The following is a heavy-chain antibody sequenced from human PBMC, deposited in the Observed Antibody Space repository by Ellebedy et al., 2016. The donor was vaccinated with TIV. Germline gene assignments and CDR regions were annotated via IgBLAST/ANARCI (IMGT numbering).Heavy chain of an antibody. CDR2: INHSGSA. J-gene: IGHJ6*03. Sequence: SETLSLXXAVYGGSFSGYYWTWIRQPPGKGLEWIGEINHSGSASYNPSLKSRVTISADTSKNQFSLKLTSVTAADTAVYYCASTHCTSTSCSHYYYYMDVWGKGTTVTVSS. V-gene: IGHV4-34*01. D-gene: IGHD2-2*01. CDR3: ASTHCTSTSCSHYYYYMDV. CDR1: GGSFSGYY.